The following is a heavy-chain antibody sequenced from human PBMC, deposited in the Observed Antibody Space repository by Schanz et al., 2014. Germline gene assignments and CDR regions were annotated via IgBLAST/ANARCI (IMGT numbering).Heavy chain of an antibody. D-gene: IGHD3-16*01. Sequence: QVQLVESGGGVVRPGGSLRLSCAASGFTFRGHAMHWVRQAPGQGLEKVAVTSTDGTKTYYAASVRGRFTISRDNSKNTVYLQMNSLRSEDTAVYYCTRDRGALINHNDALDLWGQGTMVSVSS. J-gene: IGHJ3*01. CDR3: TRDRGALINHNDALDL. V-gene: IGHV3-30*04. CDR1: GFTFRGHA. CDR2: TSTDGTKT.